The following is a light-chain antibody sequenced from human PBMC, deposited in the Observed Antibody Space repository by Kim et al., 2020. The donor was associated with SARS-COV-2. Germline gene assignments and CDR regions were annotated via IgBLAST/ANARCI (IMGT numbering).Light chain of an antibody. CDR3: QQRSTGVN. V-gene: IGKV3-11*01. CDR1: QSVSRY. Sequence: LPPRERAPLSSRSSQSVSRYLAWYLQRPGQVPRLLIYDASSSATGIPARFSGSGSGSDYTFTISSLEPEDVAVYYCQQRSTGVNFGGGTKVDIK. J-gene: IGKJ4*01. CDR2: DAS.